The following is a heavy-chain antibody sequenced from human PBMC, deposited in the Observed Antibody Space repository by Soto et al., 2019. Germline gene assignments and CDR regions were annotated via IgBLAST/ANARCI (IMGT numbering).Heavy chain of an antibody. J-gene: IGHJ6*02. V-gene: IGHV1-2*04. Sequence: QVQLVQSGAEVKKPGASVKVSCKASGYTFTGYYMHWMRQAPGQGLEWMGWINPNSGGTNYAQKFQGWVTMTRDTSVSTAYMELSRLRSDDTAVYYCARVASIPYYHYGMDVWGQGTTVTVSS. CDR3: ARVASIPYYHYGMDV. D-gene: IGHD6-6*01. CDR1: GYTFTGYY. CDR2: INPNSGGT.